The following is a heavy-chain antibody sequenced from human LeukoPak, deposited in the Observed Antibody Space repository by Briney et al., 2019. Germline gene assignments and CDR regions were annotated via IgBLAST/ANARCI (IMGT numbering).Heavy chain of an antibody. D-gene: IGHD5-18*01. V-gene: IGHV3-48*03. CDR1: GFTFSSYE. CDR3: ARQQQQLWYD. Sequence: GGSLRLSCAAFGFTFSSYEMNWVRQAPGKGLEWVSYISSSAGTTYYADSVKGRFTISRDNAKNSLYLQMNSLRAEDTAVYFCARQQQQLWYDWGQGTLVTVSS. CDR2: ISSSAGTT. J-gene: IGHJ4*02.